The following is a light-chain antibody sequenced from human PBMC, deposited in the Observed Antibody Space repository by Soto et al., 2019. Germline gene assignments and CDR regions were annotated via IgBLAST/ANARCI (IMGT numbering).Light chain of an antibody. CDR1: SSDDGGYNY. V-gene: IGLV2-14*01. CDR2: EVS. CDR3: SSYTSSSTLYV. Sequence: QSVLTQPASVSGSPGQSITISCTGTSSDDGGYNYVSWYQQPPGKAPKLMIYEVSNRPSGVSNRFSGSKSGNTASLTSYGLQAEQEADYYCSSYTSSSTLYVFGTGTKVTVL. J-gene: IGLJ1*01.